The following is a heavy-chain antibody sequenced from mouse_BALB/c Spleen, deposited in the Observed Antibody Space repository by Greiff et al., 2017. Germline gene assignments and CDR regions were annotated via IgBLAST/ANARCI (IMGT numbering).Heavy chain of an antibody. J-gene: IGHJ4*01. CDR2: INPGSGGT. D-gene: IGHD3-1*01. Sequence: VQLQESGAELVRPGTSVKVSCKASGYAFTNYLIEWVKQRPGQGLEWIGVINPGSGGTNYNEKFKGKATLTADKSSSTAYMQLSSLTSDDSAVYFCARRAGSKGALYAMDYWGQGTSVTVSS. CDR3: ARRAGSKGALYAMDY. V-gene: IGHV1-54*01. CDR1: GYAFTNYL.